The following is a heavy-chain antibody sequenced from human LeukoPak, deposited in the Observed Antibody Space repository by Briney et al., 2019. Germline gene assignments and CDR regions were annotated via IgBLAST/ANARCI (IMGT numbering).Heavy chain of an antibody. CDR2: INPSGGST. CDR1: GGTFSSYA. V-gene: IGHV1-46*01. Sequence: ASVKVSCKASGGTFSSYAISWVRQAPGQGLEWMGIINPSGGSTSYAQKFQGRVTMTRDMSTSTVYMELSSLRSEDTAVYYCARGPHYGDYQRRLFDYWGQGTLVTVSS. J-gene: IGHJ4*02. D-gene: IGHD4-17*01. CDR3: ARGPHYGDYQRRLFDY.